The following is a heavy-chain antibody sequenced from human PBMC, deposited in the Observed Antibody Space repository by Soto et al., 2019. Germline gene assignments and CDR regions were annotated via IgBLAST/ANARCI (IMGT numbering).Heavy chain of an antibody. J-gene: IGHJ5*02. Sequence: EVQLLESGGGLVQPGGSLRLSCAASGFTFNNYAMNWVRQAPGKGLEWVSTISGSGAKTYYADSVKGRFTISRDNSKNXXXXXXXXXXAEDTXXXXXXXDWELTDPWGQGTLVTVSS. CDR2: ISGSGAKT. D-gene: IGHD1-7*01. V-gene: IGHV3-23*01. CDR1: GFTFNNYA. CDR3: XXDWELTDP.